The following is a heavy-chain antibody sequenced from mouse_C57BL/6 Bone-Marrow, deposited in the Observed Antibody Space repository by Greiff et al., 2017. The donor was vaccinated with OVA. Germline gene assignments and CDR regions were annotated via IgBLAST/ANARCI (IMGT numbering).Heavy chain of an antibody. V-gene: IGHV1-19*01. J-gene: IGHJ1*03. CDR1: GYTFTDYY. Sequence: EVKLVESGPVLVKPGASVKMSCKASGYTFTDYYMNWVKQSHGKSLEWIGVINPYNGGTSYNQKFKGKATLTVDKSSSTAYMELNSLTSEDSAVYYCARDTTVVEGYFDVWGTETTVTVSS. CDR3: ARDTTVVEGYFDV. D-gene: IGHD1-1*01. CDR2: INPYNGGT.